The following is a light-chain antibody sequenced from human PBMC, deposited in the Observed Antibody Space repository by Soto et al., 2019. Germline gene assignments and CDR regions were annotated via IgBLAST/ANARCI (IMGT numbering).Light chain of an antibody. CDR2: DAS. V-gene: IGKV3-11*01. Sequence: EIVMTQSPATLSVSPGERSTLSCMASQSVSSNLAWYQQKPGQAPRLLIYDASNRATGIPARFSGSGSGTDFTLTIRSLEPEDFAVYYCQQRSNWPPITFGQGTRREIK. J-gene: IGKJ5*01. CDR1: QSVSSN. CDR3: QQRSNWPPIT.